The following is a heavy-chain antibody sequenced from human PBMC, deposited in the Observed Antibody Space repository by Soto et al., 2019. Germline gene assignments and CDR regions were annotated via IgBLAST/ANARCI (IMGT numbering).Heavy chain of an antibody. D-gene: IGHD6-13*01. J-gene: IGHJ4*02. CDR1: GYTFTTFG. V-gene: IGHV1-18*01. Sequence: QVQVVQSGAEVKKPGASVKVACKASGYTFTTFGMSWVRQAPGQGLEWMGWISADNGDTNSAQKFQGRVTLTMDTSTTTVYMELSGLRAEDTAIFYCARDLAAGDHWGQGTLVTVSS. CDR3: ARDLAAGDH. CDR2: ISADNGDT.